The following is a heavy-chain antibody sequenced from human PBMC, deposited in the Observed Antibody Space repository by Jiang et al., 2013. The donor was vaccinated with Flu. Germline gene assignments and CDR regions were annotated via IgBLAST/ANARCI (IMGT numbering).Heavy chain of an antibody. CDR1: GGSFSGYY. D-gene: IGHD6-19*01. V-gene: IGHV4-34*01. Sequence: LLKPSETLSLTCAVYGGSFSGYYWSWIRQPPGKGLEWIGEINHSGSTNYNPSLKSRVTISVDTSKNQFSLKLSSVTAADTAVYYCANSGWPDYWGQGTLVTVSS. CDR3: ANSGWPDY. J-gene: IGHJ4*02. CDR2: INHSGST.